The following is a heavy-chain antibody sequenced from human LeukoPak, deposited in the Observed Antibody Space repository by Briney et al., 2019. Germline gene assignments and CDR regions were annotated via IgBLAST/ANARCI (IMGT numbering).Heavy chain of an antibody. CDR2: ISYDGSNK. J-gene: IGHJ4*02. V-gene: IGHV3-30-3*01. CDR3: ARWAVLAGSNDY. D-gene: IGHD1-1*01. CDR1: GFTFSSYA. Sequence: GRSLRLSCAASGFTFSSYAMHWVRQAPGKGLEWVAVISYDGSNKYYADSVKGRFTISRDNFKNTLYLQMNSLRAEDTAVYYCARWAVLAGSNDYWGQGTLVTVSS.